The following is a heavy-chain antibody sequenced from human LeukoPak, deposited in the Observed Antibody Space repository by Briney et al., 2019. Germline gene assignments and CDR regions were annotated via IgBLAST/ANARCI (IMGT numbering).Heavy chain of an antibody. Sequence: GGSLRLSCAASGFTFSSYAMSWVRQAPGKGLEWVSAISGSGGSTYFADSVKGRFTISRDNSKNSLYLQMNSLRAEDTAVYYCARVSSGSYYFDYWGQGTLVTVSS. J-gene: IGHJ4*02. CDR2: ISGSGGST. D-gene: IGHD3-22*01. CDR3: ARVSSGSYYFDY. CDR1: GFTFSSYA. V-gene: IGHV3-23*01.